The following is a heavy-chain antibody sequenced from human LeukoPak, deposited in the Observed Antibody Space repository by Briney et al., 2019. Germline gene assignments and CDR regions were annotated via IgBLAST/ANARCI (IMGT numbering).Heavy chain of an antibody. Sequence: GGYLRLSCAASGFTFSSYGMHWVRQAPGKGLEWVAVISYDGSNKYYADSVKGRFTISRDNSENTLYLQMNSLRAEDTAVYHCAKDRGSSGYSVGTYFDYWGQGTLVTVSS. CDR1: GFTFSSYG. CDR3: AKDRGSSGYSVGTYFDY. D-gene: IGHD3-22*01. J-gene: IGHJ4*02. CDR2: ISYDGSNK. V-gene: IGHV3-30*18.